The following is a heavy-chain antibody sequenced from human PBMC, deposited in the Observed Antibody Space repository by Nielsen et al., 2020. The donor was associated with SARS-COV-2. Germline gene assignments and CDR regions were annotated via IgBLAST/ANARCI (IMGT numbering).Heavy chain of an antibody. V-gene: IGHV3-30*03. Sequence: GGSLRLSCAASGFTFSSYGMHWVRQAPGKGLEWVAVISYDGSNKYYADSVKGRFTISRDNSKNTLYLQMNSLRAEDTAVYYCATTVTTDYYGMDVWGQGTTVTVSS. CDR2: ISYDGSNK. D-gene: IGHD4-17*01. CDR3: ATTVTTDYYGMDV. J-gene: IGHJ6*02. CDR1: GFTFSSYG.